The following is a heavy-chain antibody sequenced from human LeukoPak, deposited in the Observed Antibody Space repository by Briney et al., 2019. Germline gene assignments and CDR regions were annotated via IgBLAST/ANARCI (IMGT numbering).Heavy chain of an antibody. CDR2: IYHSGST. CDR1: GGSISSSNW. CDR3: ARAVTMVRGGLRLYYYGMDV. Sequence: PSGTLSLTCAVSGGSISSSNWWSWVRQPPGKGLEWIGEIYHSGSTNYNPSLKSRVTISVDKSKNQFSLKLSSVTAADTAVYYCARAVTMVRGGLRLYYYGMDVWGQGTTVTVSS. J-gene: IGHJ6*02. D-gene: IGHD3-10*01. V-gene: IGHV4-4*02.